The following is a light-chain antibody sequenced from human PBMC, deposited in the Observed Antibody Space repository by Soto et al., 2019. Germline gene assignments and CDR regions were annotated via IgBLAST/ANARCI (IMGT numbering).Light chain of an antibody. Sequence: DIQVTQSPSTLSASVGDRVTFTCRASQSISSWLAWYQQKPGKAPKLLLYDASTLQSGVPSRFSGSGSGTDFTLTISRLHPDDFATYYCQQYHTSSITFGQGTRLEIK. CDR2: DAS. CDR3: QQYHTSSIT. V-gene: IGKV1-5*01. J-gene: IGKJ5*01. CDR1: QSISSW.